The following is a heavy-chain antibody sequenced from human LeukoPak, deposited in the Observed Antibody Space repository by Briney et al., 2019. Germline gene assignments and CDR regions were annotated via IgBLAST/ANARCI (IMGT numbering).Heavy chain of an antibody. V-gene: IGHV3-23*01. D-gene: IGHD3-9*01. Sequence: GGSLRLSCAASGFTFSSYAMSWVRQAPGKGLEWVSAISGSGGSTYYADSVKGRFTISRDNAENSLYLQMNRLRAEDTAIYYCASPRPSGSFDWFPEYFHYYMDVWGKGTTVSVSS. J-gene: IGHJ6*03. CDR1: GFTFSSYA. CDR2: ISGSGGST. CDR3: ASPRPSGSFDWFPEYFHYYMDV.